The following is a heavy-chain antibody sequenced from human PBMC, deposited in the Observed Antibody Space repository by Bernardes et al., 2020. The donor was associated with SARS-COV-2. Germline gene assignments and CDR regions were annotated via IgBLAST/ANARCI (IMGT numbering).Heavy chain of an antibody. CDR2: IGSST. CDR3: ARGYGGNYYYGMDV. J-gene: IGHJ6*02. D-gene: IGHD4-17*01. Sequence: GGSLRLSCAASGFTFSRYVMTWVRQAPGKGLEWVSGIGSSTYYADPVKGRFTISRDNSKNTLYLQMNSLRAEDTAVYYCARGYGGNYYYGMDVWGQGTTVTVSS. V-gene: IGHV3-23*01. CDR1: GFTFSRYV.